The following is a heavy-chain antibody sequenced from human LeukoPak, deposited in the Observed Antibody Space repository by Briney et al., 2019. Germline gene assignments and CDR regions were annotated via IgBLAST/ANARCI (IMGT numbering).Heavy chain of an antibody. CDR1: GFTFSDYY. Sequence: PGGSLRLSCVAFGFTFSDYYMSWVRQAPGKGLEGVSYISKSGSDTNFADSVRGRSTISRDKAKNSMYLQMNSLRGEDTAVYYCARVGATGTADYWGQGTLVTVS. CDR3: ARVGATGTADY. V-gene: IGHV3-11*06. D-gene: IGHD1-1*01. J-gene: IGHJ4*02. CDR2: ISKSGSDT.